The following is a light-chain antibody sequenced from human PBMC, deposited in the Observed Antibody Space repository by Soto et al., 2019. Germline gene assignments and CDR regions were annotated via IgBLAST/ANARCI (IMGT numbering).Light chain of an antibody. Sequence: EIVLTQAPGTLSLSPGERATLSRRASKSINNLYLAWYQQKPGQAPGLLIYAASSRATGIPDRFSGSGSGTDFTLTISRLEPEDFAVYYCQQLGSSPGFTFGPGTKVDIK. V-gene: IGKV3-20*01. J-gene: IGKJ3*01. CDR1: KSINNLY. CDR2: AAS. CDR3: QQLGSSPGFT.